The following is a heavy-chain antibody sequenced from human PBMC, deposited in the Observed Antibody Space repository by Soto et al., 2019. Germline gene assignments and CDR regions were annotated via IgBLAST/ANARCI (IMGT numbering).Heavy chain of an antibody. Sequence: PSETLSLTCTVSGGSVSSGSYYGSWIRQPPGKGLEWIEYIYYSGSTNYYPALKSPVTISVDTSKNPSSLKLSSVTAADTAVYYCAREVEWLLPIGAFDIWGQGTMVTVSS. CDR2: IYYSGST. V-gene: IGHV4-61*01. D-gene: IGHD3-22*01. J-gene: IGHJ3*02. CDR1: GGSVSSGSYY. CDR3: AREVEWLLPIGAFDI.